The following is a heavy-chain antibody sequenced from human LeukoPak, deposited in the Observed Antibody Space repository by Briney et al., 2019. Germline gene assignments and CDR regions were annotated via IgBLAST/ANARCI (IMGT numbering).Heavy chain of an antibody. V-gene: IGHV1-2*02. J-gene: IGHJ6*02. CDR1: GYTFTGYY. Sequence: GASVKVSCKASGYTFTGYYMHWVRQAPGQGLEWMGWINPNSGGTNYAQSFQGRVTMTRDTSISTAYMELSRLRSDDTAVYYCARDFTRDCSSTSCRYGMDVWGQGTTVTVSS. D-gene: IGHD2-2*01. CDR2: INPNSGGT. CDR3: ARDFTRDCSSTSCRYGMDV.